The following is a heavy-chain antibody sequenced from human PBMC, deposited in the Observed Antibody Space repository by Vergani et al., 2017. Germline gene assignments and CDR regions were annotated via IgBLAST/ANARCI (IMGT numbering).Heavy chain of an antibody. Sequence: VQLVESGGGVVQPGGSLRLSCGASGFTFSNYGMHWVRQAPGKGLEWISYISTTSDTIYYADSVRGRFTISRDNAKNSLYLEMNSLRVEDTAVYFCARSLVAGKGGYWGQGTRVAVSS. D-gene: IGHD6-19*01. CDR2: ISTTSDTI. V-gene: IGHV3-48*01. CDR3: ARSLVAGKGGY. CDR1: GFTFSNYG. J-gene: IGHJ4*02.